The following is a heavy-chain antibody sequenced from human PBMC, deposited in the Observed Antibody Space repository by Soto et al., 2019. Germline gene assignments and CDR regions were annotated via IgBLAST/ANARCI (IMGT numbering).Heavy chain of an antibody. V-gene: IGHV3-64D*06. Sequence: GSLRLSCSASGFTFSSYAMHWVRQAPGKGLEYVSAISSNGGSTYYADSVKGRFTISRDNSKNTLYLQMSSLRAEDTAVYYCVKDSYCSGGSCYLPTFDYWGQGTLVTVSS. CDR2: ISSNGGST. D-gene: IGHD2-15*01. J-gene: IGHJ4*02. CDR1: GFTFSSYA. CDR3: VKDSYCSGGSCYLPTFDY.